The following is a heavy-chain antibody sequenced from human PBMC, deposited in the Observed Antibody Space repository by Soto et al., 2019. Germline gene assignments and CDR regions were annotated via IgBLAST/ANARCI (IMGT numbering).Heavy chain of an antibody. CDR2: IHSSGGT. D-gene: IGHD2-15*01. Sequence: SETLSLTCTVSGASIKSSNYFWGWIRQPPGKGLEFVGSIHSSGGTYYNPSLKSRVTVSVDLSNSHFSLSLKSLTATDAAVYYCGRLAEAATGHTDFDFWGQGTLVTVSS. J-gene: IGHJ4*02. CDR1: GASIKSSNYF. V-gene: IGHV4-39*02. CDR3: GRLAEAATGHTDFDF.